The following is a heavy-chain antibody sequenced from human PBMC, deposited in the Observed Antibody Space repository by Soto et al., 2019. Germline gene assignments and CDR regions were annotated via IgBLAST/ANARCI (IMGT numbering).Heavy chain of an antibody. CDR3: TTDYYDSSGYYSS. V-gene: IGHV3-15*07. Sequence: GGSLRLSCAASGFTFSNAWMNWVRQAPGKGLEWVGRIKSKTDGGTTDYAAPVKGRFTISRDDSKNTLYLQMNSLKTEDTAVNYCTTDYYDSSGYYSSGGQGTLVTVSS. CDR2: IKSKTDGGTT. D-gene: IGHD3-22*01. CDR1: GFTFSNAW. J-gene: IGHJ4*02.